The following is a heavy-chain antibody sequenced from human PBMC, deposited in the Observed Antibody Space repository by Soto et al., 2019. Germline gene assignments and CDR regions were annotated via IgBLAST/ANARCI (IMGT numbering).Heavy chain of an antibody. CDR2: IIPIFGTA. J-gene: IGHJ4*02. CDR1: GGTLSSYA. Sequence: SVKVSCKASGGTLSSYAISRVRQAPGQGLEWMGGIIPIFGTANYAQKFQGRVTITADESTSTAYMELSSLRSEDTAVYHCARMVPDPETNCGGDCYSVGFFDYWGQGTLVTVSS. V-gene: IGHV1-69*13. CDR3: ARMVPDPETNCGGDCYSVGFFDY. D-gene: IGHD2-21*02.